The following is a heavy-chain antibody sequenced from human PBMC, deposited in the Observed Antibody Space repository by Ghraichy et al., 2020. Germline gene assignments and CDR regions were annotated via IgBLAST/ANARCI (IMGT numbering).Heavy chain of an antibody. CDR2: ISGSGGST. V-gene: IGHV3-23*01. Sequence: GESLNISCAASGFTFSSYAMSWVRQAPGKGLEWVSAISGSGGSTYYADSVKGRFTISRDNSKNTLYLQMNSLRAEDTAVYYCAKDMGLPPPLDAFDIWGQGTMVTVSS. J-gene: IGHJ3*02. CDR3: AKDMGLPPPLDAFDI. CDR1: GFTFSSYA. D-gene: IGHD1-26*01.